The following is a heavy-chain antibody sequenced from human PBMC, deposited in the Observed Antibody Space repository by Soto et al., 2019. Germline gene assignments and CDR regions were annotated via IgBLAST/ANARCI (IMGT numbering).Heavy chain of an antibody. CDR1: GGSISSGGYY. V-gene: IGHV4-31*03. D-gene: IGHD3-22*01. CDR2: IYYSGST. CDR3: ARESDSSGYPGVDY. J-gene: IGHJ4*02. Sequence: QVQLQESGPGLVKPSQTLSLTCTVSGGSISSGGYYWSWIRQHPGKGLEWIGYIYYSGSTYYNPSLKSRVIISVDTSKNQFSLKLSSVTAADTAVYYCARESDSSGYPGVDYWGQGTLVTVSS.